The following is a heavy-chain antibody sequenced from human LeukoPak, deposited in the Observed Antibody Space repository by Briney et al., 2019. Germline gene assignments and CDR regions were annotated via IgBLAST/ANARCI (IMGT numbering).Heavy chain of an antibody. CDR1: GGSISSYY. Sequence: PSETLSLTCTVSGGSISSYYWSWIRQPAGKGLEWIGRFYTSGSTNYNPSLKSRVTMSVDTSKNQFSLKLSSVTAADTAVYYCARVVSMVTTGYYYYYMDVWGKGTTVTVSS. J-gene: IGHJ6*03. CDR2: FYTSGST. V-gene: IGHV4-4*07. D-gene: IGHD4-17*01. CDR3: ARVVSMVTTGYYYYYMDV.